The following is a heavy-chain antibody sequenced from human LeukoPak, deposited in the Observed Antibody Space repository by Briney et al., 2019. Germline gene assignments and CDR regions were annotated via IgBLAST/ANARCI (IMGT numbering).Heavy chain of an antibody. D-gene: IGHD3-22*01. CDR2: IYYSGST. CDR1: GGSISSGDYY. CDR3: SRWDYYDTKRLDP. V-gene: IGHV4-30-4*01. Sequence: PSQTLSLTCTVSGGSISSGDYYWSWIRQPPGKGLGWIGYIYYSGSTYYNPSLKSRVTISVDTSKNQFSLKLSSVTAADTAVYYCSRWDYYDTKRLDPWGQGTLVTVSS. J-gene: IGHJ5*02.